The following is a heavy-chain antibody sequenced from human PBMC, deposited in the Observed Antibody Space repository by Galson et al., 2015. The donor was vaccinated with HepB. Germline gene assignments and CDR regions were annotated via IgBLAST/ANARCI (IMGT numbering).Heavy chain of an antibody. D-gene: IGHD1-26*01. CDR1: RFTFSNYD. V-gene: IGHV3-13*04. Sequence: SLRLSCAASRFTFSNYDMHWVRQGTGKGLEWVSAISTAGDTYYPGSVKGRFTISRENAKNSLYLQMNSLRAEDTAVYYCARGEMRATFCDYWGQGTLVTVSS. J-gene: IGHJ4*02. CDR2: ISTAGDT. CDR3: ARGEMRATFCDY.